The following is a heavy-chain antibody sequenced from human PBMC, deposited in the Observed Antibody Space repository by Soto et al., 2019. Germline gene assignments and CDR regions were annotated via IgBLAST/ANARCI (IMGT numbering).Heavy chain of an antibody. D-gene: IGHD3-10*01. CDR3: AREVTMVPNWFDP. CDR1: GGSISSGDYY. CDR2: IYYSGST. J-gene: IGHJ5*02. V-gene: IGHV4-30-4*01. Sequence: QVQLQESGPGLVKPSQTLSLTCTVSGGSISSGDYYWSWIRQPPGKGLEWIGYIYYSGSTYYNPSLKSRVTISVDTSKNQFSLKLSSVTAAGTAVYYCAREVTMVPNWFDPWGQGTLVTVSS.